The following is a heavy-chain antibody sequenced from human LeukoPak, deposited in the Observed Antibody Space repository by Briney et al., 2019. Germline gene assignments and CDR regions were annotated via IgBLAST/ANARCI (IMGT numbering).Heavy chain of an antibody. CDR1: GGSISSSSYY. CDR3: ARLRGGRRTGIAVAGGFDY. J-gene: IGHJ4*02. D-gene: IGHD6-19*01. Sequence: PSETLSLTCTVSGGSISSSSYYWGWIRQPPGKGLEWIGRMHSSGRTSYSPSRKSRVTISVDTSKNQFSLKLSSVTAADTAVYYCARLRGGRRTGIAVAGGFDYWGQGTLVTVSS. V-gene: IGHV4-39*07. CDR2: MHSSGRT.